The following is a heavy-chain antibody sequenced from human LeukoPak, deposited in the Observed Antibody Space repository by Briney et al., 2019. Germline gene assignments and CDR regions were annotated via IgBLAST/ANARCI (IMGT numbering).Heavy chain of an antibody. V-gene: IGHV3-23*01. J-gene: IGHJ6*02. CDR1: GFTFTNYA. CDR3: AKKEEDYFFYGMDV. Sequence: GGSLRLSCAASGFTFTNYAMSWVRQAPGKGLEWVSDISGSGGTTYYADSVKGRFTISRDNSKNTLYLQMNSLWAEDTAVYYCAKKEEDYFFYGMDVWGQGTTVTVS. CDR2: ISGSGGTT.